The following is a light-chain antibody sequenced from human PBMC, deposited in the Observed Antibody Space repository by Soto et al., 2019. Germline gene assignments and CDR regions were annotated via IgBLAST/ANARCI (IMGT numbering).Light chain of an antibody. CDR2: GAS. Sequence: EMVMTQSPATLSVSPGERATLSCRASQSVSTNLAWYQHKPGQPPRPLFYGASTRATGIPARFSGSASATGFTLTIRSLQSEDFAVYYCQQYYNWPPMYTFGQGTKLEIK. CDR3: QQYYNWPPMYT. V-gene: IGKV3-15*01. CDR1: QSVSTN. J-gene: IGKJ2*01.